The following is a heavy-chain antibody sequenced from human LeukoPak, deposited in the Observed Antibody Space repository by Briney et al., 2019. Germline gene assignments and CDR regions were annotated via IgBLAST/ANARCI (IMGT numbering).Heavy chain of an antibody. CDR1: GFTFNSYG. J-gene: IGHJ6*03. CDR2: IRFDGSNN. V-gene: IGHV3-30*02. Sequence: GGSLRLSCAASGFTFNSYGIHWVRQAPGKGLEWVAFIRFDGSNNYYADSVKGRFTISRDNVKNSLYLQMNSLRAEDTALYYCARAPGVRYYYYMDVWGKGTTVTVSS. D-gene: IGHD2-8*01. CDR3: ARAPGVRYYYYMDV.